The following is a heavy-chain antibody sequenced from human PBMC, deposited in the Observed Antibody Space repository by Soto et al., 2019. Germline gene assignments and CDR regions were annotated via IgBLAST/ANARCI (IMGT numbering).Heavy chain of an antibody. CDR3: ATQSYSNSGAYYYYAMDV. J-gene: IGHJ6*02. Sequence: SETLSLTCAVSGGSISSGGYSWSWIRQPPGKGLEWIGYIYQSGSTYYNPSLKSRVTISVDRSRNQFSLKLSSVTAADTAVYFCATQSYSNSGAYYYYAMDVWDQGTTVTVSS. D-gene: IGHD4-4*01. CDR2: IYQSGST. CDR1: GGSISSGGYS. V-gene: IGHV4-30-2*01.